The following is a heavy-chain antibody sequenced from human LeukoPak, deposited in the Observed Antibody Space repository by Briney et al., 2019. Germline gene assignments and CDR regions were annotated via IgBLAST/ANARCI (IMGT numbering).Heavy chain of an antibody. CDR3: ARQGTIVAGTLGTTFDY. CDR1: GYSFTNYW. CDR2: IYPGDSDT. J-gene: IGHJ4*02. Sequence: GESLKISCKASGYSFTNYWIGWVRQMPGKGLEWMGIIYPGDSDTKYSPSFQGQVTISVDKSINTAYLQWSSLRASDTAMYYCARQGTIVAGTLGTTFDYWGQGTLLTVSS. V-gene: IGHV5-51*01. D-gene: IGHD5-12*01.